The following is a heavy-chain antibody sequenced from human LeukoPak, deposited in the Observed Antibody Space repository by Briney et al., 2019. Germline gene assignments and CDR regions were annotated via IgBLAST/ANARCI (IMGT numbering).Heavy chain of an antibody. Sequence: SETLSLTCTVSGGSISSYYWSWIRQPSGKGLEWIGYIYYSGSTNYNPSLKSRVTKSVDTSKNQFSLKLSSVTAADTAVYYCARDRHDYGGNSDWYFDLWGRGTLVTVSS. V-gene: IGHV4-59*01. CDR1: GGSISSYY. D-gene: IGHD4-23*01. CDR3: ARDRHDYGGNSDWYFDL. CDR2: IYYSGST. J-gene: IGHJ2*01.